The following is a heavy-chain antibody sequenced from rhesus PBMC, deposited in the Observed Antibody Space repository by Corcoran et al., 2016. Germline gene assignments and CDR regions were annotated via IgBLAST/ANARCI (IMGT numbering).Heavy chain of an antibody. CDR3: AYLSGSNYGLDS. J-gene: IGHJ6*01. Sequence: QVKLQQWGEGLVKPSETLSLTCAVYGGSISGYYWSWIRQPPGKGLEWIGNIDGNSASTNYNPSLKNRVTISKDPSKNQFSLKLSSVTAADTAVYYCAYLSGSNYGLDSWGQGVVVTVSS. D-gene: IGHD2-21*01. CDR2: IDGNSAST. V-gene: IGHV4-73*01. CDR1: GGSISGYY.